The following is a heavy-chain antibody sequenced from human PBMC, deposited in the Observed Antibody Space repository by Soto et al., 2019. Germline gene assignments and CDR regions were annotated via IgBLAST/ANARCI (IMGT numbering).Heavy chain of an antibody. D-gene: IGHD4-17*01. Sequence: EGQLVDSGGGLVRPGGSLRLSCAGSGFTFSRYSMNWVRQAPGKGLEWVSGVSGTGGSAYYADSVKGRFTISRDKSTNTLYLHMNSLRAEDTAVYYCARGSAYSDYDLEYWGQGTLVTVSS. CDR3: ARGSAYSDYDLEY. CDR1: GFTFSRYS. J-gene: IGHJ4*02. CDR2: VSGTGGSA. V-gene: IGHV3-23*04.